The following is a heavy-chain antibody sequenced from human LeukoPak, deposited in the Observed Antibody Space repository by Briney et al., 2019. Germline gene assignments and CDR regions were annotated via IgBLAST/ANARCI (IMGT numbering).Heavy chain of an antibody. J-gene: IGHJ4*02. D-gene: IGHD3-3*01. CDR3: ARVGNYDFPFDY. V-gene: IGHV1-69*13. CDR2: IIPIFGTA. Sequence: SVKVSCKASGGTFSSYAISWVRQAPGQGLEWMGGIIPIFGTANYAQKFQGRVTITADESTSTAYMELSSLRSEDTAVYYCARVGNYDFPFDYWGQGTLVTVSS. CDR1: GGTFSSYA.